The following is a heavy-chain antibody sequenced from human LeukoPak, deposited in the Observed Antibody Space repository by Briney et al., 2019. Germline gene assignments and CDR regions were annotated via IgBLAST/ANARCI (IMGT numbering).Heavy chain of an antibody. J-gene: IGHJ4*02. Sequence: GSSLRLSCAASGFTFSAYALHWVRQAPGKGLEWVAVITYDGNHQYYADSVKGRFSISRANSTHTIHLQMASLRAEETASYYCARSHYGGSYDMFDFWGQGTLVIVSS. V-gene: IGHV3-30*04. CDR3: ARSHYGGSYDMFDF. D-gene: IGHD4/OR15-4a*01. CDR2: ITYDGNHQ. CDR1: GFTFSAYA.